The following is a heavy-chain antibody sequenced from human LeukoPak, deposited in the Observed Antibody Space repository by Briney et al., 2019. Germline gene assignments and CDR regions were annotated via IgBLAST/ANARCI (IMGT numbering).Heavy chain of an antibody. J-gene: IGHJ3*01. Sequence: RRSLRLSCAASGFSFSNAWMNWVRQAPGKGLEWVGLIESNTDGGTTDYAAPVKGRFTISRDDSNNTLYLQMNSLKIEDTAVYYCSRSSGGPWVWGQGTMVTVSS. CDR3: SRSSGGPWV. V-gene: IGHV3-15*04. CDR2: IESNTDGGTT. CDR1: GFSFSNAW. D-gene: IGHD2-8*02.